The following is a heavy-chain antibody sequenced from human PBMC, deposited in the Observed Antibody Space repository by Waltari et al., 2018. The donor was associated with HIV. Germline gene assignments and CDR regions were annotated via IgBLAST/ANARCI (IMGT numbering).Heavy chain of an antibody. CDR1: GASISSYY. V-gene: IGHV4-59*01. Sequence: QVQLQESGPGLVKPSETLSLTCTVSGASISSYYWSWIRQPPGRGLEWIGYIYYNGSTNYTPSLKSRVTISVDTSKNQFSLKLSSVTAADTAVYYCARTPIYYDQWGRRFDIWGQGTMVTVSS. CDR2: IYYNGST. D-gene: IGHD3-22*01. CDR3: ARTPIYYDQWGRRFDI. J-gene: IGHJ3*02.